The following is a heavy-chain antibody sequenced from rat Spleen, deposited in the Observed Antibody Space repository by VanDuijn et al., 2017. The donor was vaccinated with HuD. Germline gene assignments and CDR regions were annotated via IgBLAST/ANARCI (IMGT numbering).Heavy chain of an antibody. D-gene: IGHD1-4*01. CDR1: GFNFSSYY. CDR2: IDTGGSNT. J-gene: IGHJ4*01. V-gene: IGHV5-25*01. CDR3: FNPGIYDMAA. Sequence: EVQLVESGGGLVQPGRSMRLSCAASGFNFSSYYMAWVRQAPTKGLEWVASIDTGGSNTYYRQSVKGRFTISRDNAKSTLYLRMDSLRSEDTANYYCFNPGIYDMAAWGQGTSVTVSS.